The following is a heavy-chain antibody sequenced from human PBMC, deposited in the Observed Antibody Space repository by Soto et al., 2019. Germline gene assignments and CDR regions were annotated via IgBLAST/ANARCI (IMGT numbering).Heavy chain of an antibody. CDR2: IKQDGSEE. Sequence: EVQLVESGGDLVQPGGSLRLSCAASGFSINTYWMTWVRQAPGRGLEWVANIKQDGSEEYYVASVKGRFSISRDNARNSLYLQMNRLSPADTAVYHCARGSAAPPGEDWGQGTLVTVSS. CDR1: GFSINTYW. J-gene: IGHJ4*02. V-gene: IGHV3-7*05. D-gene: IGHD3-10*01. CDR3: ARGSAAPPGED.